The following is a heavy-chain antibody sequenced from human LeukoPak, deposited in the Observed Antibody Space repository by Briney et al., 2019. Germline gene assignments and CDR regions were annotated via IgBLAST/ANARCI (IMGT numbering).Heavy chain of an antibody. CDR1: GLTFSRYW. D-gene: IGHD3-22*01. J-gene: IGHJ4*02. CDR2: INSDGRST. V-gene: IGHV3-74*01. Sequence: GGSLRLSCAASGLTFSRYWMHWVRQAPGKGLVWVSRINSDGRSTSYADSVKGRFTISRDNAKNTLYLQMNSLRAEDTAVYYCARDWTYHDSSGYFDYWGQGTLVTVSS. CDR3: ARDWTYHDSSGYFDY.